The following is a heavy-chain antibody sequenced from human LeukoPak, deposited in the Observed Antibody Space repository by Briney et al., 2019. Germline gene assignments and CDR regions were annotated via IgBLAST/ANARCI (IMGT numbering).Heavy chain of an antibody. J-gene: IGHJ6*03. CDR2: IIPIFGTA. CDR3: AREGGTVYYYYSMDV. D-gene: IGHD1-1*01. Sequence: SVKVSCKASGGTFSSYAISWVRQAPGQGLEWMGRIIPIFGTANYAQKFQGRVTITADKSTSTAYMELRSLRSEDTAVYYCAREGGTVYYYYSMDVWGKGTTVTVSS. CDR1: GGTFSSYA. V-gene: IGHV1-69*06.